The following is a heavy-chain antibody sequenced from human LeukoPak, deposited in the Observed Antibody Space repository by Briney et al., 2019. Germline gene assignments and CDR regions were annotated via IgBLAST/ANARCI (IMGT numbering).Heavy chain of an antibody. CDR1: GASISNYY. J-gene: IGHJ4*02. CDR2: IYDSGTT. Sequence: SETLSLTCTVSGASISNYYWSWIRQPPGKGLEWIGYIYDSGTTNYNPSLKSRVTISVAMSKNRFSLKLTSVTAADTAMYFCATTGDYGDYLAIDSWGQGTLVTVSS. V-gene: IGHV4-59*01. D-gene: IGHD4-17*01. CDR3: ATTGDYGDYLAIDS.